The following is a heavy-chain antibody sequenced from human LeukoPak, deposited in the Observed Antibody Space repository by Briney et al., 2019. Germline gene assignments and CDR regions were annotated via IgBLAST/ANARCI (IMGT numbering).Heavy chain of an antibody. CDR2: VSAYNGNT. CDR1: GYTFTSYG. D-gene: IGHD3-22*01. J-gene: IGHJ4*02. Sequence: ASVKVSCKASGYTFTSYGISWVRQAPGQGLEWMGWVSAYNGNTNYAQKLQGRVTMTTDTSTSTAYMELRSLRSDDTAVCYCARDPGLSDSSGRRNFDYWGQGTLVTVSS. CDR3: ARDPGLSDSSGRRNFDY. V-gene: IGHV1-18*01.